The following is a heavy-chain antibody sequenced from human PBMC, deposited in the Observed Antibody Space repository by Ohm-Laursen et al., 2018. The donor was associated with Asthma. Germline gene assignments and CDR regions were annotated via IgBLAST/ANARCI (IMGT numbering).Heavy chain of an antibody. V-gene: IGHV3-7*01. Sequence: SLRLSCAAPGFTFSGDWMTWVRQAPGKGLEWVANIKQDGSEKYYLDSVKGRFTISRDNAKSSLYLQMDSLRGDDTAVYYCVRWQWLGYWGQGTLVTVSS. J-gene: IGHJ4*02. CDR1: GFTFSGDW. CDR2: IKQDGSEK. D-gene: IGHD6-19*01. CDR3: VRWQWLGY.